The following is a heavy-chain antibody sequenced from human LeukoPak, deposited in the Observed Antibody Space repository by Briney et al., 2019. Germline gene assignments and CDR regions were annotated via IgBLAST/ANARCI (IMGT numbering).Heavy chain of an antibody. J-gene: IGHJ6*02. V-gene: IGHV4-59*01. D-gene: IGHD2-2*01. CDR2: IYYSGNSGSA. CDR3: ARLGPQEEYQVPGPYYGMDV. CDR1: GGSISSYY. Sequence: PSETLSLTCTVSGGSISSYYWSWIRQPPGRGLEWIGYIYYSGNSGSANYNPSLQSRVTISADTSKNQFSLKVSSVTAADTAVYYCARLGPQEEYQVPGPYYGMDVWGQRTTVTVSS.